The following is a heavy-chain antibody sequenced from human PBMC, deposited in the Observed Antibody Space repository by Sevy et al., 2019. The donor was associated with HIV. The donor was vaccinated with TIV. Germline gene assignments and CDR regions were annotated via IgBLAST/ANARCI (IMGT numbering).Heavy chain of an antibody. J-gene: IGHJ6*02. CDR2: IYYSGST. D-gene: IGHD6-13*01. CDR1: GGSISSYY. CDR3: ARRGGAAAGPAPYYYYYYGMDV. V-gene: IGHV4-59*12. Sequence: SETLSLTCTVSGGSISSYYWSWIRQPPGNGLEWIGYIYYSGSTNYNPSLKSRVTISVDTSKNQFSLKLSSVTAADTAVYYCARRGGAAAGPAPYYYYYYGMDVLGQGTSVTVSS.